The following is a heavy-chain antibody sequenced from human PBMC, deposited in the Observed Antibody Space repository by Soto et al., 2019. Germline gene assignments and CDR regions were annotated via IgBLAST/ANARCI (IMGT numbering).Heavy chain of an antibody. V-gene: IGHV1-69*13. CDR2: IIPIFGTA. J-gene: IGHJ4*02. CDR1: GGTFSSYA. Sequence: SVKVSCKASGGTFSSYAISWVRQAPGQGLEWMGGIIPIFGTANYAQKFQGRVTITADESTSTAYMELSSLRSEDTAVYYCASGRLTYGGNYYFDYWGQGTLVTVSS. CDR3: ASGRLTYGGNYYFDY. D-gene: IGHD4-17*01.